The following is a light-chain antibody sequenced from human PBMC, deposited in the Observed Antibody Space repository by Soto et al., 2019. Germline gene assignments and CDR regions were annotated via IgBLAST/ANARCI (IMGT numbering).Light chain of an antibody. Sequence: SALTQPPSVSGSPGQSVTISCTGTSTDFVGYNRVSWYQQPPGTAPKLMIYEVSKRPSGVPDRFSGSKSGNTASLTISGLQAEDEADYFCSSYSISTAYLFGTGTKVTV. CDR1: STDFVGYNR. J-gene: IGLJ1*01. V-gene: IGLV2-18*02. CDR3: SSYSISTAYL. CDR2: EVS.